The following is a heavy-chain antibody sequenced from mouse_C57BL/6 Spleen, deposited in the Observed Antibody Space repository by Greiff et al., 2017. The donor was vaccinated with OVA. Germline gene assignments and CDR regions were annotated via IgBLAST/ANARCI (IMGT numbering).Heavy chain of an antibody. J-gene: IGHJ4*01. CDR1: GYTFTRYW. Sequence: VQLQQPGAELVKPGASVKLSCKASGYTFTRYWMHWVKQRPGRGLEWIGRIDPPSGGTKYNETFKSKATLTVDKPSSTAYRQRSSLTSEDSAVYYCAREEVYYGSPYAMDYWGQGTSVTVSS. V-gene: IGHV1-72*01. CDR3: AREEVYYGSPYAMDY. CDR2: IDPPSGGT. D-gene: IGHD1-1*01.